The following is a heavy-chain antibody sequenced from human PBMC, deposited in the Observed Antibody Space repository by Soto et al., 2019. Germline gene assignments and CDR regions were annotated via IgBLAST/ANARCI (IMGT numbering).Heavy chain of an antibody. V-gene: IGHV1-2*04. Sequence: QVQLVQSGAEVKKPGASVKVSCKASGYTFTGYYMLWVRQAPGQGLEWMGWINPNSGGTNYAQKFQGWVTMTRDTSISTAYMELSRLRSDDTAVYYCARAYRGYSYGYVYYYMDVWGKGTTVTVSS. CDR2: INPNSGGT. CDR1: GYTFTGYY. J-gene: IGHJ6*03. D-gene: IGHD5-18*01. CDR3: ARAYRGYSYGYVYYYMDV.